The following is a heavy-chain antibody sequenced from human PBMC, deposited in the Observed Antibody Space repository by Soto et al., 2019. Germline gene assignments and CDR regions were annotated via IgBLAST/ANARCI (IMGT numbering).Heavy chain of an antibody. J-gene: IGHJ5*02. CDR2: VYHTGIT. D-gene: IGHD3-3*01. CDR1: GYSSKSGSYS. Sequence: APATLSLTCTFSGYSSKSGSYSWRWRRQPPGKGLEWIGYVYHTGITSYNPSLKGRVSISMDTSKNHFSLNLDSVTPADTAVYFRARDFAHLASWRQRPLVIVSS. V-gene: IGHV4-61*03. CDR3: ARDFAHLAS.